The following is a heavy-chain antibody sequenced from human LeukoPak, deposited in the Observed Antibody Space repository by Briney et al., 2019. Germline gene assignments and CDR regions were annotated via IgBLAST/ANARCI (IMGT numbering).Heavy chain of an antibody. CDR1: GGSISSSSYY. V-gene: IGHV4-39*07. CDR3: ARGDSSGVHFDY. CDR2: IYYSGST. J-gene: IGHJ4*02. Sequence: SETLSLTCTVSGGSISSSSYYWGWIRQPPGKGLEWIGSIYYSGSTYYNPSLKSRVTISVDTSKNQFSLKLSSVTAADTAVYYCARGDSSGVHFDYWGQGTLVTVSS. D-gene: IGHD3-22*01.